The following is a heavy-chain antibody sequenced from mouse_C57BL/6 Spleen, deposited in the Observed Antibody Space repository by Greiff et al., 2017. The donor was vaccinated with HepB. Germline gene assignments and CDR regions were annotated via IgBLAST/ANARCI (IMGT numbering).Heavy chain of an antibody. J-gene: IGHJ4*01. D-gene: IGHD2-4*01. V-gene: IGHV5-16*01. CDR1: GFTFSDYY. CDR2: INYDGSST. Sequence: DVKLVESEGGLVQPGSSMKLSCTASGFTFSDYYMAWVRQVPEKGLEWVANINYDGSSTYYLDSLKSRFIISRDNAKNILYLQMSSLKSEDTATYYCARVDYSYYYAMDYWGQGTSVTVSS. CDR3: ARVDYSYYYAMDY.